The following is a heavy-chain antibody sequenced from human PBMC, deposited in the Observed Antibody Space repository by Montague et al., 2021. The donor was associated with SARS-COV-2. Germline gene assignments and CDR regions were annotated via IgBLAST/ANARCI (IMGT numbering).Heavy chain of an antibody. Sequence: CAISGDSVWSNTAAWNWTWQSPSGGLEWLGRTNYRSKWTSDYATSVEGRISIDPDTSKNQFFLHLRSVTPEDTGVYYCVRDTGSAQAGFDAWGQGTLVTVSS. CDR2: TNYRSKWTS. J-gene: IGHJ4*02. V-gene: IGHV6-1*01. D-gene: IGHD4-17*01. CDR1: GDSVWSNTAA. CDR3: VRDTGSAQAGFDA.